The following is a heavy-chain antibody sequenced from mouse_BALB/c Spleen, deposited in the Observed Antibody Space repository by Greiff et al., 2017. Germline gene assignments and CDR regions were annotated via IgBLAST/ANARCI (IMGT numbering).Heavy chain of an antibody. Sequence: EVKLQESGGGLVKPGGSLKLSCAASGFTFSSYAMSWVRQTPEKRLEWVATISSGGSYTYYPDSVKGRFTISRDNAKNTLYLQMSSLRSEDTAMYYCARLGNDYDGAMDYWGQGTSVTVSS. D-gene: IGHD2-4*01. CDR1: GFTFSSYA. CDR2: ISSGGSYT. CDR3: ARLGNDYDGAMDY. J-gene: IGHJ4*01. V-gene: IGHV5-9-3*01.